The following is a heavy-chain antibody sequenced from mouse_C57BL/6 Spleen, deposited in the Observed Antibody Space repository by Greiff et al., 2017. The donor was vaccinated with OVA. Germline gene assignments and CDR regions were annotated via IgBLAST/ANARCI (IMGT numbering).Heavy chain of an antibody. CDR3: AEGDYSNQFAY. CDR1: GYTFTDYY. J-gene: IGHJ3*01. D-gene: IGHD2-5*01. V-gene: IGHV1-26*01. CDR2: INPNNGGT. Sequence: VQLQQSGPELVKPGASVKISCKASGYTFTDYYMNWVKQSHGKSLEWIGDINPNNGGTSYNQKFKGKATLTVDKSSSTAYMELRSLTSEDSAVYYCAEGDYSNQFAYWGQGTLVTVSA.